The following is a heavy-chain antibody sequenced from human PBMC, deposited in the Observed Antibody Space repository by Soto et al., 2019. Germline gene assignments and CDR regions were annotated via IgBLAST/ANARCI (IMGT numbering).Heavy chain of an antibody. Sequence: PSETLSLTCSVSGGSISSYYWSWIRQPPGKGLEWIGYIHYSGSINYNPSLKSRVTISVDTSKNQFSLKLSSVTAADTAVYYCAWLFYYYDSSGYYSAPMKFDYWGQGTLVTVSS. J-gene: IGHJ4*02. V-gene: IGHV4-59*01. CDR3: AWLFYYYDSSGYYSAPMKFDY. D-gene: IGHD3-22*01. CDR1: GGSISSYY. CDR2: IHYSGSI.